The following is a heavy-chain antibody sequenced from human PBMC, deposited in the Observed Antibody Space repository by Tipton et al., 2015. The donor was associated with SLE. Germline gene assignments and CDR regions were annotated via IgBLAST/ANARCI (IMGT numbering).Heavy chain of an antibody. Sequence: SLRLSCAASGFTVSSNYMSWVRQAPGKGLEWVSAISGSGGSTYYADSVKGRFTISRDNSKNTLYLQMNSLRAEDTAVYYCAKDPRDGMDVWGQGTTVTVSS. CDR3: AKDPRDGMDV. CDR1: GFTVSSNY. V-gene: IGHV3-23*01. J-gene: IGHJ6*02. CDR2: ISGSGGST.